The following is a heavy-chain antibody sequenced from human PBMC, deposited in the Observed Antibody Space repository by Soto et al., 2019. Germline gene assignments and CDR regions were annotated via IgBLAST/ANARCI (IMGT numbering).Heavy chain of an antibody. CDR2: TYYRSKWYN. CDR1: GDSVSSDSAA. V-gene: IGHV6-1*01. CDR3: VRSWVFIAVAGMATYYYYYGMDV. J-gene: IGHJ6*02. Sequence: SQTLSLTCAISGDSVSSDSAAWNWIRQSPSRGLEWLGRTYYRSKWYNDYAVSVNGRITINPDTSKNHFSLQLNSVTPEDTAVYYCVRSWVFIAVAGMATYYYYYGMDVWGRGTTVTVS. D-gene: IGHD6-19*01.